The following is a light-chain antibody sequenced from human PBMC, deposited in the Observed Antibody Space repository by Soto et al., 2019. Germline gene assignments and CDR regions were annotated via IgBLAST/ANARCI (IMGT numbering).Light chain of an antibody. CDR1: QSISSW. Sequence: DIQMTQSPSSLSASVGDRVTITGRASQSISSWLAWYQQKQGKAPKLLIYQASSLQSGVPSRFRGRGSGTDFTLPISRLQPEDFETYYCQQANTFALTFGGGTKVDIK. J-gene: IGKJ4*01. CDR3: QQANTFALT. CDR2: QAS. V-gene: IGKV1-12*01.